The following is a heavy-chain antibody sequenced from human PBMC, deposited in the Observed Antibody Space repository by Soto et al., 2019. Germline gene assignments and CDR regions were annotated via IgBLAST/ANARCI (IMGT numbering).Heavy chain of an antibody. CDR3: SGRRERSGTYHRDS. D-gene: IGHD1-1*01. CDR1: GCTITSYV. J-gene: IGHJ4*02. CDR2: INAGNGNT. V-gene: IGHV1-3*01. Sequence: AAVKAFSKESGCTITSYVMHWGLQAPGQKLEWMGWINAGNGNTKYSQKFQGRVTITRDTSASTAYMELSTLRSEDTAVYYCSGRRERSGTYHRDSWGQGTLVTGSS.